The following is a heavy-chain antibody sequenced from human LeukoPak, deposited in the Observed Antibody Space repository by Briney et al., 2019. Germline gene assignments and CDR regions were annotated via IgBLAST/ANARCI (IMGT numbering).Heavy chain of an antibody. V-gene: IGHV4-39*07. Sequence: SETLSLTCTVPGGSVSRSPYYWGWIRQPPGKGLEWIGNIYYSGSTYYNPSRKSRVTISVDTSKNQLSLKLSSVTAADTAVYYCAREREWIQLPARRTYYYMDVWGKGPTVTVSS. CDR3: AREREWIQLPARRTYYYMDV. CDR1: GGSVSRSPYY. D-gene: IGHD5-18*01. CDR2: IYYSGST. J-gene: IGHJ6*03.